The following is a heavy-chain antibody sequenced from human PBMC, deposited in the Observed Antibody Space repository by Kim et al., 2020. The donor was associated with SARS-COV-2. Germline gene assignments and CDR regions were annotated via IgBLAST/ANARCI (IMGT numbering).Heavy chain of an antibody. CDR3: ARGALDGPTAI. J-gene: IGHJ4*02. V-gene: IGHV4-34*01. CDR2: INHSGST. Sequence: SETLSLTCAVYGGSFSGYYWSWIRQPPGKGLEWIGEINHSGSTNYNPSLKSRVTISVDTSKNQFSLKLSSVTAADTAVYYCARGALDGPTAIWGQGTLVTVSS. CDR1: GGSFSGYY. D-gene: IGHD4-17*01.